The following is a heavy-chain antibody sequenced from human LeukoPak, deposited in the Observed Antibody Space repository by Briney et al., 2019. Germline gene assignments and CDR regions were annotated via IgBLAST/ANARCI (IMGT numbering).Heavy chain of an antibody. D-gene: IGHD6-25*01. V-gene: IGHV4-61*02. CDR3: AREKTAIAADYYYYYYYMDV. CDR1: GDSISSGNFY. J-gene: IGHJ6*03. CDR2: ISPNWGT. Sequence: PSETLSLTCTVSGDSISSGNFYWSCIRHPAGKGLEWIGRISPNWGTNYNPSLKSRVTISIDMSMNEFSLRLSSVTAADTAVYFCAREKTAIAADYYYYYYYMDVWGKGTTVTISS.